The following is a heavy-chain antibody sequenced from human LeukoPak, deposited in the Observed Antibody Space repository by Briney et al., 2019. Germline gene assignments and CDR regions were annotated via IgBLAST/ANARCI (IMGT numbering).Heavy chain of an antibody. Sequence: GGSLRLSCAASGFTFSSYSMNWVRQAPGKGLVWVSHINSDGSSTSYAGSVKGRFTISRDNAKNTLYLQTNSLRAEDTAVYYCARGVAAAGSDYWGQGTLVTVSS. CDR1: GFTFSSYS. V-gene: IGHV3-74*01. CDR2: INSDGSST. J-gene: IGHJ4*02. D-gene: IGHD6-13*01. CDR3: ARGVAAAGSDY.